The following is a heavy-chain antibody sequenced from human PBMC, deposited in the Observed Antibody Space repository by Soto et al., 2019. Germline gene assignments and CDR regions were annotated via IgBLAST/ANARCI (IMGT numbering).Heavy chain of an antibody. CDR1: GFTFSTYT. Sequence: QVQLVESGGGVVQPGRSLRLSCAASGFTFSTYTMHWVRQAPGKGLEWVAVMSYDGTNKYFADPVKGRFTISRDNSQDTLYLHMNSLRTEDTAVYYCAKDLHPLYCSSTTCHPHDAFDIWGRGTMVTVSS. D-gene: IGHD2-2*01. V-gene: IGHV3-30-3*01. CDR2: MSYDGTNK. J-gene: IGHJ3*02. CDR3: AKDLHPLYCSSTTCHPHDAFDI.